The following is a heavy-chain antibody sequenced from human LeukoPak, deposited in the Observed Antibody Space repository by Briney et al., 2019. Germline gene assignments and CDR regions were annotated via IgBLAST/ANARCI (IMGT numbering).Heavy chain of an antibody. CDR2: IYYSGST. D-gene: IGHD2-2*01. CDR3: ARAAVGYCSSTSCYPYYFDY. V-gene: IGHV4-31*03. CDR1: GGSISSSSYY. J-gene: IGHJ4*02. Sequence: SETLSLTCTVSGGSISSSSYYWSWIRQHPGKGLEWIGYIYYSGSTYYNPSLKSRVTISVDTSKNQFSLKLSSVTAADTAVYYCARAAVGYCSSTSCYPYYFDYWGQGTLVTVSS.